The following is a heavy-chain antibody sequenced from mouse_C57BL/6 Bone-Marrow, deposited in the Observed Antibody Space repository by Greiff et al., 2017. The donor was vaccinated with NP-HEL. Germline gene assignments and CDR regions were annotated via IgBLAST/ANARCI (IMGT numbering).Heavy chain of an antibody. CDR1: GYTFTSYG. Sequence: VHLVESGAELARPGASVKLSCKASGYTFTSYGISWVKQRTGQGLEWIGEIYPRSGNTYYNEKFKGKATLTADKSSSTAYMELRSLTSEDSAVYFCARWGNYPYYFDYWGQGTTLTVSS. CDR3: ARWGNYPYYFDY. CDR2: IYPRSGNT. D-gene: IGHD2-1*01. J-gene: IGHJ2*01. V-gene: IGHV1-81*01.